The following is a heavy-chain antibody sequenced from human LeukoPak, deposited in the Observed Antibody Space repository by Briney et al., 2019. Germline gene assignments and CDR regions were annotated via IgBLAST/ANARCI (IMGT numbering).Heavy chain of an antibody. J-gene: IGHJ4*02. CDR1: GGSISSYY. Sequence: SETLSLTCTVSGGSISSYYWSWIRQPPGKGLEWIGYIYYSGSTNYNPSLKSRVTISVDTSKNQFSLKLSSVTAADTAVYYCARGQGSGYYYGDWGQGTLVTVSS. V-gene: IGHV4-59*01. CDR2: IYYSGST. CDR3: ARGQGSGYYYGD. D-gene: IGHD3-22*01.